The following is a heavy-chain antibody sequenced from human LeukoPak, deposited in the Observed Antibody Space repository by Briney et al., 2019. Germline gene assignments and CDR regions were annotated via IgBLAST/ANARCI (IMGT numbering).Heavy chain of an antibody. CDR3: AGARPPWMVVTDPYYYMDV. CDR2: IYYSGST. CDR1: GGSISSHY. D-gene: IGHD2-21*02. J-gene: IGHJ6*03. Sequence: SETLSLTCTVSGGSISSHYWSWIRQPPGKGLEWIGYIYYSGSTNYNPSLKSRVTISVDTSKNQFSLKLSSVTAADTAVYYCAGARPPWMVVTDPYYYMDVWGKGTTVTVSS. V-gene: IGHV4-59*11.